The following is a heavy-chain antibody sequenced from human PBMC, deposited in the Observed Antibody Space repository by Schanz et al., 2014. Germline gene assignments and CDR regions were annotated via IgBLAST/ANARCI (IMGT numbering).Heavy chain of an antibody. CDR2: VWHDGINR. D-gene: IGHD6-19*01. CDR3: ARDHQWLARYYMDV. Sequence: QVQLVESGGGVVQPGRSLRLSCAASGLTFSSYGMHWVRQAPGRGLEWVAVVWHDGINRYYADSVKGRFTISRDNPKKTLYLQMNSLRAEDTAVYYCARDHQWLARYYMDVWGKGTTVTVSS. V-gene: IGHV3-33*01. CDR1: GLTFSSYG. J-gene: IGHJ6*03.